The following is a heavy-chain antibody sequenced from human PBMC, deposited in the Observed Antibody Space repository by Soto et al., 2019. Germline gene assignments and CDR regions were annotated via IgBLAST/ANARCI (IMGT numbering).Heavy chain of an antibody. CDR2: IHHRGTT. V-gene: IGHV4-30-4*01. J-gene: IGHJ4*02. CDR3: ARSFPGFCTGGTCYSGGHSVDS. Sequence: PSETLSLTCAVFNASVSCGDHHWNWLRQSPGKGLEWIGFIHHRGTTYYNPSLKSRVSMSLDTSKNQFSLRLTSVTAADTALYSCARSFPGFCTGGTCYSGGHSVDSWGQGTLVTVSS. D-gene: IGHD2-15*01. CDR1: NASVSCGDHH.